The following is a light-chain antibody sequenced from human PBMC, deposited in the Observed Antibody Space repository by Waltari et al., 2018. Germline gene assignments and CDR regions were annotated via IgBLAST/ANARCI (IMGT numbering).Light chain of an antibody. CDR1: QSVSGN. Sequence: IVMTQSPATLSVSPGERVTLSCRASQSVSGNLAWYQQKPGQVPRLRMYGASTRAAGVPNRFSGSGSGTEFTVTISSLQSEDFAVYYCQQYNDWPQTFGQGTKLETK. J-gene: IGKJ2*01. V-gene: IGKV3-15*01. CDR2: GAS. CDR3: QQYNDWPQT.